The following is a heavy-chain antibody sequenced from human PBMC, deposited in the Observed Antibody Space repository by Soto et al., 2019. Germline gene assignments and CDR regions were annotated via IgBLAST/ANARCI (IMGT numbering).Heavy chain of an antibody. V-gene: IGHV1-18*01. CDR2: ISAYNGNT. J-gene: IGHJ4*02. D-gene: IGHD7-27*01. Sequence: SVEVSCKASGYTFTSYGISWVRQAPGQGLEWMGWISAYNGNTNYAQKLQGRVTMTTDTSTSTAYMELRSLRSDDTAVYYFARARTWGPTPLSLGYWGQGTLVTVSS. CDR1: GYTFTSYG. CDR3: ARARTWGPTPLSLGY.